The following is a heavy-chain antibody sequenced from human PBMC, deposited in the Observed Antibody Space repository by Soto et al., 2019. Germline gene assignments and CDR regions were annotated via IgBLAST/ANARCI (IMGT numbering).Heavy chain of an antibody. J-gene: IGHJ5*02. CDR1: GGSFSGYY. V-gene: IGHV4-34*01. CDR2: INHSGST. Sequence: PSETLCLTCAVYGGSFSGYYWSWIRQPPGKGLEWIGEINHSGSTNYNPSLKSRVTISVDTSKNQFSLKLSSVTAADTAVYYCARTYYDGSGSYYKGSGFDPWGQGTLVTVSS. D-gene: IGHD3-10*01. CDR3: ARTYYDGSGSYYKGSGFDP.